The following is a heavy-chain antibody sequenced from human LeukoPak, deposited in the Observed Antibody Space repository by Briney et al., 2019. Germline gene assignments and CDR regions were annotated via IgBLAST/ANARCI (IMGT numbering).Heavy chain of an antibody. J-gene: IGHJ4*02. CDR2: IYSGGST. CDR3: ARDVSYYYDSSGYYPNFDY. D-gene: IGHD3-22*01. V-gene: IGHV3-53*04. Sequence: GGSLRLSCAASGFTVSSNYMSWVRQAPGKGLEWVSVIYSGGSTYYADSVKGRFTISRHNSKNTLYLQMNSLRAEDTAVYYCARDVSYYYDSSGYYPNFDYWGQGTLVTVSS. CDR1: GFTVSSNY.